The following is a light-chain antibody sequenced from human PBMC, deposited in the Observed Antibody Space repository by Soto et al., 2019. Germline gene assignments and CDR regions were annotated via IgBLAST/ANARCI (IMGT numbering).Light chain of an antibody. Sequence: QSVLTQPASVSGSPGQSITISCTGTSSDVGGYNYVSWYQQHPGKAPKLVISDVTSRPAGVSNRFSGSKSGNTASLTISGLQAEDEADYYCSSYTSSSTYVFGTGTKVTVX. J-gene: IGLJ1*01. CDR2: DVT. V-gene: IGLV2-14*03. CDR3: SSYTSSSTYV. CDR1: SSDVGGYNY.